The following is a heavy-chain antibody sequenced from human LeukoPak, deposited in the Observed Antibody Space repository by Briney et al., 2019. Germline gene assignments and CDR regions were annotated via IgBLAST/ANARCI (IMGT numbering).Heavy chain of an antibody. CDR1: GFTFSSYG. V-gene: IGHV3-72*01. CDR2: SRNKANDYTT. Sequence: GGSLRLSCAASGFTFSSYGMHWVRQAPGKGLEWVGRSRNKANDYTTEYAASAKGRLTISRDDSDNLVYLQMNSLKTEDTAVYYCARTQVRPSDGFDIWGQGTMVTVSS. D-gene: IGHD2-2*01. CDR3: ARTQVRPSDGFDI. J-gene: IGHJ3*02.